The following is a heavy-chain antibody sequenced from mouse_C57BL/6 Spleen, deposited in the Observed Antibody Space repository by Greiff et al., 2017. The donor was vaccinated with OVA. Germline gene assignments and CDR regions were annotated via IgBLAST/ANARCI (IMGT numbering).Heavy chain of an antibody. Sequence: EVHLVESGGGLVQPGGSLSLSCAASGFTFTDYYMSWVRQPPGKALEWLGFIRNKANGYTTEYSASVKGRFTISRDNSQSILYLQMNALRAEDSATYYCASSDGNYFDYWGQGTTLTVSS. CDR1: GFTFTDYY. CDR3: ASSDGNYFDY. J-gene: IGHJ2*01. D-gene: IGHD2-3*01. CDR2: IRNKANGYTT. V-gene: IGHV7-3*01.